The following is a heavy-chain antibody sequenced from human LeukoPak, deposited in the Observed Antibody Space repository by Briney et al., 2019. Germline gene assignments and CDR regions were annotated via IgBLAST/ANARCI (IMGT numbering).Heavy chain of an antibody. Sequence: SGTVSLTCDVSGGSISRTNWWSWVRQSPGQGLEWIGEISLSGRTNYNPSLQSRVTMSLDESKNQLSLDLASVTAADTAVYYCSRESGAFSPFGYWGQGTLVTVHS. CDR2: ISLSGRT. J-gene: IGHJ4*02. D-gene: IGHD1-26*01. CDR1: GGSISRTNW. CDR3: SRESGAFSPFGY. V-gene: IGHV4-4*02.